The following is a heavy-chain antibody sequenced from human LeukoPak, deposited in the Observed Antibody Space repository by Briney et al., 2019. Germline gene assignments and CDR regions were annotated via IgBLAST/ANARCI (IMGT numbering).Heavy chain of an antibody. D-gene: IGHD3-10*01. Sequence: GGSLRLSCSASGFTFSSNAMHWVRQAPGKGLEYVSGISGNGGSTYHADSVKGRFTISRDNSKNTLYFQMSSLRAEDTAMHYCVTGVNSGWAYFDYWGQGTLVTVSS. CDR1: GFTFSSNA. J-gene: IGHJ4*02. CDR2: ISGNGGST. CDR3: VTGVNSGWAYFDY. V-gene: IGHV3-64D*06.